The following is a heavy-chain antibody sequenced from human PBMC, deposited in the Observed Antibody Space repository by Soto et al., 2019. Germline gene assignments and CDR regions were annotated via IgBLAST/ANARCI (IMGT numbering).Heavy chain of an antibody. V-gene: IGHV3-33*01. Sequence: GSLRLSCAASGFTFSSYGMHWVRQAPGKGLEWVAVIWYDGSNKYYADSVKGRFTISRDNSKNTLYLQMNSLRAEDTAVYYCARTRLEWLFNYYYYGMDVWGQGTTVTVSS. CDR3: ARTRLEWLFNYYYYGMDV. CDR2: IWYDGSNK. D-gene: IGHD3-3*01. J-gene: IGHJ6*02. CDR1: GFTFSSYG.